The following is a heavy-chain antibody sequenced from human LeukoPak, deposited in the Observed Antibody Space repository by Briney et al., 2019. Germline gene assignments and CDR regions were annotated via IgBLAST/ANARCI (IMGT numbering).Heavy chain of an antibody. Sequence: GGSLRLSCAASDFTFSTYAMSWVRQAPGKGLEWVSSISSSSSYIYYADSVKGRFTISRDNAKNSLYLQMNSLRAEDTAVYYCARDEEADYGDYGASFDYWGQGTLVTVSS. J-gene: IGHJ4*02. D-gene: IGHD4-17*01. CDR3: ARDEEADYGDYGASFDY. CDR2: ISSSSSYI. CDR1: DFTFSTYA. V-gene: IGHV3-21*01.